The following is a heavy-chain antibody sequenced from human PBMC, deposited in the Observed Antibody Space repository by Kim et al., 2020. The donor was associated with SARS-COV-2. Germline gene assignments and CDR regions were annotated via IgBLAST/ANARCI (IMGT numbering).Heavy chain of an antibody. CDR2: LSYDGSNK. CDR1: GFTFSSYG. CDR3: AKDPSFGLVTQVYYYYGMDV. V-gene: IGHV3-30*18. D-gene: IGHD3-3*01. J-gene: IGHJ6*02. Sequence: GGSLRLSCAASGFTFSSYGMHWVRQAPGKGLEWVAVLSYDGSNKYYADSVKGRFTISRDNSKNTLYLQMNSLRAEDTAVYYCAKDPSFGLVTQVYYYYGMDVWGQGTTVTVSS.